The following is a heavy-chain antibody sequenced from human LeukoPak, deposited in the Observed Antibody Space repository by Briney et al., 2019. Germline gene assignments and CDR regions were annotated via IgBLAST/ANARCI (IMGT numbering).Heavy chain of an antibody. D-gene: IGHD4-11*01. CDR1: GFTFSNYD. Sequence: PGGPLRLSCAASGFTFSNYDMNWVRQSPGKGLEWVSSIDTDSTYIHYADSVKGRFTISRDNAKNSLYLQMSSLRAEDTAVYYCARVAYSNYVGYAYRYFDLWGRGTLVTVSS. J-gene: IGHJ2*01. CDR2: IDTDSTYI. V-gene: IGHV3-21*01. CDR3: ARVAYSNYVGYAYRYFDL.